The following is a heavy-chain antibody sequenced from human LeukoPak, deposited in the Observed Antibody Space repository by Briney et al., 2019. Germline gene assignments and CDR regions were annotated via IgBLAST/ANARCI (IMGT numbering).Heavy chain of an antibody. J-gene: IGHJ3*02. D-gene: IGHD3-22*01. Sequence: GGSLRLSCEASGFSFSSSWMHWVRQAPGRGLVWVSRINSDGSSTIYADSVKGRFTISRDNAKNSLYLQMNSLRAEDTAVYYCARDLPITMTSAAFDIWGQGTMVTVSS. CDR3: ARDLPITMTSAAFDI. CDR1: GFSFSSSW. V-gene: IGHV3-74*01. CDR2: INSDGSST.